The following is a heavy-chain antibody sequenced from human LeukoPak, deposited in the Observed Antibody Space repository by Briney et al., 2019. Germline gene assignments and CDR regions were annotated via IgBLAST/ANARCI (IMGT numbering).Heavy chain of an antibody. J-gene: IGHJ4*03. V-gene: IGHV3-30-3*01. D-gene: IGHD3-3*01. CDR3: GKEGGLYDSGGYFDY. CDR1: GFIFSSYA. CDR2: ISYDGSNK. Sequence: GSLRLSCAASGFIFSSYAMHWVRQAPGKGLGRVAVISYDGSNKYYADSVKGRFTISSNNSKNTLYLQMNSLRAEDTAIYYCGKEGGLYDSGGYFDYWGQGTLVTVSS.